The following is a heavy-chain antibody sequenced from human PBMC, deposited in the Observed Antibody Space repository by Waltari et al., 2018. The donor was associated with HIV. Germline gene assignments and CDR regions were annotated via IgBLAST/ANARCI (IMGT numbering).Heavy chain of an antibody. D-gene: IGHD5-18*01. CDR3: ARDSTSMVSYFDY. Sequence: QVHLVESGGGVVQPGRSLRLSCSASGFTFSSFAMHWVRQCPGKGRGWLALSSYDGSAKYYADSVKGRFTISRDNSKNTLYLQMKNLGTDDTAVFFCARDSTSMVSYFDYWGRGILVTVSS. CDR2: SSYDGSAK. J-gene: IGHJ4*02. V-gene: IGHV3-30-3*01. CDR1: GFTFSSFA.